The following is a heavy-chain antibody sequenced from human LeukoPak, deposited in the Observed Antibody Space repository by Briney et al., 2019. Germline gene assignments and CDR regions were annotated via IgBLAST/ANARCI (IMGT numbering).Heavy chain of an antibody. CDR1: GFTFSSRS. D-gene: IGHD2-2*03. Sequence: GGPLRLSCAASGFTFSSRSMNWVRQAPGKGLEWVSSISSSSTYIHYADSVKGRSTISRDNAENTLYLQMNSLRVEDTAVYYCSMDLSGAHDYWGQGSVVTVSS. V-gene: IGHV3-21*01. J-gene: IGHJ4*02. CDR3: SMDLSGAHDY. CDR2: ISSSSTYI.